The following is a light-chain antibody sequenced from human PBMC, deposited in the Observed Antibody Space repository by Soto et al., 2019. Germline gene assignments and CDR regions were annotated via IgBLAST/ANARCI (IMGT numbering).Light chain of an antibody. Sequence: EIVLTQSPGTLSLSPGERATLSCRASQSVSSSYLAWYQQKPGQAPRLLIYGASSRATGTPDRFSGSGSGTDFTLTISRLEPEDFAVYYCQQYGSSPPYTFGQGTKVDIK. CDR3: QQYGSSPPYT. J-gene: IGKJ2*01. CDR1: QSVSSSY. V-gene: IGKV3-20*01. CDR2: GAS.